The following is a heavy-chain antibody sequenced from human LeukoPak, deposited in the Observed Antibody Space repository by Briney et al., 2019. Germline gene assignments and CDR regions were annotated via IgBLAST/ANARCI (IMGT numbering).Heavy chain of an antibody. CDR2: ISSSSSYI. Sequence: GGSLRLSCAAPGFTFSSYSMNWVRQAPGKGLEWVSSISSSSSYIYYADSVKGRFTISRDNAKNSLYLQMNSLRAEDTAVYYCARVARHYYGSGRQKPYYFDYWGQGTLVTVSS. CDR3: ARVARHYYGSGRQKPYYFDY. J-gene: IGHJ4*02. D-gene: IGHD3-10*01. CDR1: GFTFSSYS. V-gene: IGHV3-21*01.